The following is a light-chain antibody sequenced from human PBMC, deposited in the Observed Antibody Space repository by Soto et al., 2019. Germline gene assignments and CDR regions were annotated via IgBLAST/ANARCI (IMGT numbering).Light chain of an antibody. CDR2: EVS. V-gene: IGLV2-8*01. CDR3: SSYTSSNTWV. Sequence: QSALTQPPSASGSPGQSVTISCTGTSSDVGAFNYVSWYQQHPVKAPKLMIYEVSKRPSGVPDRFSGSKSGNTASLTVSGLQAEDEADYYCSSYTSSNTWVFGGGTKLTVL. J-gene: IGLJ3*02. CDR1: SSDVGAFNY.